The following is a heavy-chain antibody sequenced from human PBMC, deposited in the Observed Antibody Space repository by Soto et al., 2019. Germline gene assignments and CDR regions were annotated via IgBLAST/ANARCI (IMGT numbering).Heavy chain of an antibody. Sequence: HPGGSLRLSCAASGVTFSSYWMSWVRQAPGKGLEWVANIKQDGSEKYYVDSVKGRFTISRDNAKNSLYLQMNSLRAEDTAVYYCARGSHVVIDAFDIWGQGTMVTVSS. J-gene: IGHJ3*02. D-gene: IGHD3-22*01. CDR3: ARGSHVVIDAFDI. CDR2: IKQDGSEK. CDR1: GVTFSSYW. V-gene: IGHV3-7*05.